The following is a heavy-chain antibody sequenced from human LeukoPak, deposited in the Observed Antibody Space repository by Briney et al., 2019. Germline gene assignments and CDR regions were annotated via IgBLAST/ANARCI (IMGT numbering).Heavy chain of an antibody. CDR3: AKDRYGSGTNWFDP. CDR1: GFTFSSYG. J-gene: IGHJ5*02. Sequence: GGSLRLSCAASGFTFSSYGMHWVRQAPGRGLEWVAVISYDGSNKYYADSVKGRFTISRDNSKNTLYLQMNSLRAEDTAVYYCAKDRYGSGTNWFDPWGQGTLVTVSS. CDR2: ISYDGSNK. V-gene: IGHV3-30*18. D-gene: IGHD3-10*01.